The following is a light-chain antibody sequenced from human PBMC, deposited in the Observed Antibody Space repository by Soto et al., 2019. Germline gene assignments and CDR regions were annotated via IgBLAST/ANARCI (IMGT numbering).Light chain of an antibody. CDR2: LGS. Sequence: DIVMTQSPLSLPVTPGEPASISCRSSQSLLNINGYNYLDWYLQKPGQSPQVLIYLGSNRASGVPDRLSGSGSGTDFTLKISRVEAEDVGVYYCMQALHTPRTFGQGTKLEIK. V-gene: IGKV2-28*01. J-gene: IGKJ2*01. CDR1: QSLLNINGYNY. CDR3: MQALHTPRT.